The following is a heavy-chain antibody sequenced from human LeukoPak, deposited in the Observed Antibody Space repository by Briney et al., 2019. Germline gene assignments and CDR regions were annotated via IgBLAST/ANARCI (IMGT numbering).Heavy chain of an antibody. CDR3: ARGGSGISNAFDI. Sequence: TSETLSLTCSVSGGSISSYYWSWIRQPPGKGLEWIGYLYYSGSTNSNPSLKSRVTMSVDTSKNQFSLKLRSVNAADTAVYYCARGGSGISNAFDIWGQGTMVTVSS. V-gene: IGHV4-59*01. CDR2: LYYSGST. D-gene: IGHD3-10*01. J-gene: IGHJ3*02. CDR1: GGSISSYY.